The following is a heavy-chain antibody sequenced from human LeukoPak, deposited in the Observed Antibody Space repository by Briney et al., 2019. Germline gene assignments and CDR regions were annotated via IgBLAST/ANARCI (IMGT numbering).Heavy chain of an antibody. Sequence: GGSLRLSCAASGFTFSSYSMNWVRQAPGKGLEWVSSISSSSSYIYYADSVEGRFTISRDNAKNSLYLQMNSLRAEDTAVYYCARDEGSVGIVGAKYYFDYWGQGTLVTVSS. D-gene: IGHD1-26*01. CDR3: ARDEGSVGIVGAKYYFDY. CDR2: ISSSSSYI. J-gene: IGHJ4*02. V-gene: IGHV3-21*01. CDR1: GFTFSSYS.